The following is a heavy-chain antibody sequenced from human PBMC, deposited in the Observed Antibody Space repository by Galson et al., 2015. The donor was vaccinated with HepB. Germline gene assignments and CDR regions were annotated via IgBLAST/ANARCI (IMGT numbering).Heavy chain of an antibody. D-gene: IGHD4-17*01. Sequence: SVKVSCKASGYTFTGYYMHWVRQAPGQGLEWMGWINPNSGGTNYAQKFQGWVTMTRDTSISTAYMELSRLRSDDTAVYYCARVADFYGDYFDYWGQGTLVTVSS. CDR3: ARVADFYGDYFDY. J-gene: IGHJ4*02. V-gene: IGHV1-2*04. CDR1: GYTFTGYY. CDR2: INPNSGGT.